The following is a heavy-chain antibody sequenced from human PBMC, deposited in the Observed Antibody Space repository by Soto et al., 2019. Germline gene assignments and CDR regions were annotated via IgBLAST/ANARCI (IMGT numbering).Heavy chain of an antibody. J-gene: IGHJ5*02. Sequence: QVQLVESGGGVVQPGGSLRLSCAASGFTFSSYGMHWVRQAPGKGLEWVAVIWYDGGEKYYADSVKGRFTISRDNSKNTLSPQMNNLSAEDTAVYYCARYVSSRYNNWIDPWGQGTLVTVSS. CDR1: GFTFSSYG. V-gene: IGHV3-33*01. CDR3: ARYVSSRYNNWIDP. CDR2: IWYDGGEK. D-gene: IGHD6-13*01.